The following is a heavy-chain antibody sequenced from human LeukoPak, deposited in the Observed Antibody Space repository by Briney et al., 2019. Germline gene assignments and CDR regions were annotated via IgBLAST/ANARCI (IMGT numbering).Heavy chain of an antibody. D-gene: IGHD2-15*01. CDR2: ISGSGGST. CDR1: GFTFSIYA. J-gene: IGHJ6*04. Sequence: GGPLRLSCGASGFTFSIYAMRWVRQAPGKGLEWVSAISGSGGSTYYADSVKGRFTISRDNSKNTLYLQMNSLRAEDTAVYYCAKGPGGRVWGKGTTVTVSS. V-gene: IGHV3-23*01. CDR3: AKGPGGRV.